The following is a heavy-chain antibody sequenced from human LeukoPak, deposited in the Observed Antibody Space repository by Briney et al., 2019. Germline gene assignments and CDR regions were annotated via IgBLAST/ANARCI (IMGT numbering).Heavy chain of an antibody. CDR1: GYTLTELS. J-gene: IGHJ4*02. CDR3: ATEGYYDSSGYYSDY. CDR2: FDPEKGET. Sequence: ASVKVSCNVSGYTLTELSMHWVRQAPGKGFEWMGRFDPEKGETIYAQKFQGRVTMTEDTSTDTAYMELSSLRSEDTAVYYCATEGYYDSSGYYSDYWGQGTLVTVSS. D-gene: IGHD3-22*01. V-gene: IGHV1-24*01.